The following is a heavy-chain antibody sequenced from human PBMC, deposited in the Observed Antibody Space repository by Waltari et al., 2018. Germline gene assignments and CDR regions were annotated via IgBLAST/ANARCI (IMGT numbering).Heavy chain of an antibody. Sequence: EPQLVESGGGLVQPGGSLRLSCAASGFSFSNYWIHWVRQAPGKGLGGVSRISADGSGADYAGSVQGLLSISIDNAKNMVYLQMNSLRVDDSALYFCATGVLLRSNGQGLDYWGQGTLVTVSS. CDR1: GFSFSNYW. D-gene: IGHD2-8*01. V-gene: IGHV3-74*01. J-gene: IGHJ4*02. CDR3: ATGVLLRSNGQGLDY. CDR2: ISADGSGA.